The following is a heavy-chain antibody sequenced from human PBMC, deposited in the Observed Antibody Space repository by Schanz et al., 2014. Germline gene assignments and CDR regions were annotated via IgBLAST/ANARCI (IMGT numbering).Heavy chain of an antibody. CDR2: IIPILGIA. D-gene: IGHD2-2*02. CDR3: AGTYCSSASCYTGYYYMDV. J-gene: IGHJ6*03. Sequence: QVQLVQSEAEVKKPGSSVKVSCKASGGTFSSYTISWVRQAPGQGLEWMGRIIPILGIANYAQNFQGRVTITADKSTSTAYMELTSLRSEDTAVYYCAGTYCSSASCYTGYYYMDVWGKGTTVNVSS. V-gene: IGHV1-69*02. CDR1: GGTFSSYT.